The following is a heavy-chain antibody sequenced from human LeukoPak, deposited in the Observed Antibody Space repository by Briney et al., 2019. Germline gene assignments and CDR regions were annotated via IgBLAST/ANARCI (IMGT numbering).Heavy chain of an antibody. CDR2: INHSGST. CDR3: ARGGKRYYYGSGGTFDP. J-gene: IGHJ5*02. D-gene: IGHD3-10*01. V-gene: IGHV4-34*01. Sequence: SETLSLTCAVYGGSFSGYYWSWIRQPPGKGLEWIGEINHSGSTNYNPSLKSRVTISVDTSKNQFSLKLSSVPAADTAVYYCARGGKRYYYGSGGTFDPWGQGTLVTVSS. CDR1: GGSFSGYY.